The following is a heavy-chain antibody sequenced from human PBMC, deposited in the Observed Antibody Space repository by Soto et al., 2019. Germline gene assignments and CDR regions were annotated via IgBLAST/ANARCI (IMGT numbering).Heavy chain of an antibody. J-gene: IGHJ4*02. CDR1: GFTFSSYR. CDR2: ISGSSHYI. D-gene: IGHD3-22*01. Sequence: PGGSLRLSCAASGFTFSSYRIYWVRQAPWKGLEWVSSISGSSHYIDYADSVKGRFTVSRDNAKTSVYLQISSLRAEDTAVYYWATDSDITMMVSQADYWGQGNRVNVYS. CDR3: ATDSDITMMVSQADY. V-gene: IGHV3-21*01.